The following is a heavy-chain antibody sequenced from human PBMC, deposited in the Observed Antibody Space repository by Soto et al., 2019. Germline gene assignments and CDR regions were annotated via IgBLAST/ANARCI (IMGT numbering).Heavy chain of an antibody. D-gene: IGHD4-17*01. V-gene: IGHV3-11*01. CDR2: ISSSGSTI. J-gene: IGHJ5*02. CDR3: ARVTNYGLINWFDP. CDR1: GFTFSDYY. Sequence: GGSLRLSCAASGFTFSDYYMSWIRQAPGKGLEWVSYISSSGSTIYYADSVKGRFTISRDNAKNSLYLQMNSLRAEDTAVYYCARVTNYGLINWFDPWGQGTLVTVSS.